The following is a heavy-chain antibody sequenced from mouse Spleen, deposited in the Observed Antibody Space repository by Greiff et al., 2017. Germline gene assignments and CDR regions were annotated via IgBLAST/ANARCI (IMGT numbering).Heavy chain of an antibody. CDR2: ISSGGGNT. Sequence: EVKVVESGGGLVKPGGSLKLSCAASGFTFSSYTMSWVRQTPAKRLEWVATISSGGGNTYYPDSVKGRFTISRDNARNTLYLQMSSLRSEDTAMYYCARLLDGSYFDYWGQGTTLTVSS. V-gene: IGHV5-9*04. J-gene: IGHJ2*01. D-gene: IGHD1-1*02. CDR3: ARLLDGSYFDY. CDR1: GFTFSSYT.